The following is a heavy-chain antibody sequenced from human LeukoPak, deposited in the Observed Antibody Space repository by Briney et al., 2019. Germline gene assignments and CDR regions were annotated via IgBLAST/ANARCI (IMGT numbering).Heavy chain of an antibody. CDR3: ARASGYSSSWYPDY. Sequence: PSETLSLTCTVSGGSLSSYYWSWIRQPPGKGLEWIGYIYYSGSTNYNPSLRSRVTISVDTSKNQFSLKLSSVTAADTAVYYCARASGYSSSWYPDYWGQGTLVTVSS. D-gene: IGHD6-13*01. CDR1: GGSLSSYY. CDR2: IYYSGST. V-gene: IGHV4-59*01. J-gene: IGHJ4*02.